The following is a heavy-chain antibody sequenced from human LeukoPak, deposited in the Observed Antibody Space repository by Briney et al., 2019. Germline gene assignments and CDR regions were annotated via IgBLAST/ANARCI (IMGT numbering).Heavy chain of an antibody. CDR1: GFTFSSYG. D-gene: IGHD1-1*01. CDR2: IKQDGSEK. Sequence: GRSLRLSCAASGFTFSSYGMHWVRQAPGKGLEWVANIKQDGSEKYYVDSVKGRFTISRDNAKNSLYLQMNSLRVEDTAVYYCARRTSEMNYLDYWGQGTLVTVSS. V-gene: IGHV3-7*01. J-gene: IGHJ4*02. CDR3: ARRTSEMNYLDY.